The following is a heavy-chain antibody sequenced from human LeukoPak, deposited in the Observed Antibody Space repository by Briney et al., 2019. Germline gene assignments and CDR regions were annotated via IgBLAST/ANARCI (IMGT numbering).Heavy chain of an antibody. Sequence: SETLSLTSTVSGGSISSYYWSWIRQPAGKGLEWIGRIYTSGSTNYNPSLKSRVTISVDKSKNQFSLKLSSVTAADTAVYYCARESGSRGYYYMDVWGKGTTVTVSS. V-gene: IGHV4-4*07. J-gene: IGHJ6*03. CDR1: GGSISSYY. CDR3: ARESGSRGYYYMDV. CDR2: IYTSGST. D-gene: IGHD1-26*01.